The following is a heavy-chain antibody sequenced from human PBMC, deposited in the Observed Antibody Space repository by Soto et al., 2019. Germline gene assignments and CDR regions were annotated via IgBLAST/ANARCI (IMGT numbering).Heavy chain of an antibody. V-gene: IGHV3-23*01. Sequence: HPGGSLRLSCEASGFTLRNYAMTWVRQAPGKGLEWVSLISANDVGTYYAESVKSRFTISTDQSRNTVYLQMDSLRADDTAIYDFAKAKNDYNWDLRPPFDYWGQGTLVTVSS. CDR2: ISANDVGT. J-gene: IGHJ4*02. CDR3: AKAKNDYNWDLRPPFDY. CDR1: GFTLRNYA. D-gene: IGHD1-20*01.